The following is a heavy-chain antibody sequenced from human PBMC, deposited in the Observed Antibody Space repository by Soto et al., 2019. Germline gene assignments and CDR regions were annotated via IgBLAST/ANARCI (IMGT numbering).Heavy chain of an antibody. Sequence: ASVKVSCKASGYTFTSYAMHWVRQAPGQRLEWMGWINAGNGNTKYSQKFQGRVTITTDTSTSTAYMELRSLRSDDTAVYYCARGKQPYDAFDIWGQGTVVTVSS. CDR3: ARGKQPYDAFDI. CDR1: GYTFTSYA. J-gene: IGHJ3*02. V-gene: IGHV1-3*01. D-gene: IGHD1-1*01. CDR2: INAGNGNT.